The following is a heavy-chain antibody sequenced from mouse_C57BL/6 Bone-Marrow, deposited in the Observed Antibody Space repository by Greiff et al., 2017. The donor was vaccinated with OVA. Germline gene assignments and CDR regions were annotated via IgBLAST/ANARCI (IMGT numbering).Heavy chain of an antibody. D-gene: IGHD1-2*01. V-gene: IGHV1-69*01. CDR2: IDPSDSYT. Sequence: VQLQQPGAELVMPGASVKLSCKASGYTFTSYWMHWVKQRPGQGLEWIGEIDPSDSYTNYNQKFKGKSTLTVDKSSSTAYMQLSSLTSEDSAVYYCARYGSDAGNYVGYWGQGTTLTVSS. CDR3: ARYGSDAGNYVGY. CDR1: GYTFTSYW. J-gene: IGHJ2*01.